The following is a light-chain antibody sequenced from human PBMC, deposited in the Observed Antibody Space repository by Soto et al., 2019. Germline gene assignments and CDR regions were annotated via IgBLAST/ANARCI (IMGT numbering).Light chain of an antibody. Sequence: QSVLTQPASVSGSPGQSITISCTGTSSDVGSYNLVSWYQQHPGKAPKLMIYEVSKRPSGVSNRFSGSKPGNTASLTISGLQAEDGADYYCCSYAGSSSLYVFGTGTKVTVL. CDR3: CSYAGSSSLYV. CDR1: SSDVGSYNL. V-gene: IGLV2-23*02. CDR2: EVS. J-gene: IGLJ1*01.